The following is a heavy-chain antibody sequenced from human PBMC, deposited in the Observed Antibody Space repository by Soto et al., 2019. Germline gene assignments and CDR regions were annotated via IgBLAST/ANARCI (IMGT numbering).Heavy chain of an antibody. CDR1: GVSFSDYS. CDR2: IKSKADGSTK. CDR3: ATPRPGSHGYSF. V-gene: IGHV3-15*01. Sequence: GGSLRLSWVVSGVSFSDYSVNWVRQAPGKGLEWVGRIKSKADGSTKEYGTPVKDRFIISRDDSKNTVDLQMHALRTEDTAFYYCATPRPGSHGYSFWGHGALVTVSS. D-gene: IGHD3-16*01. J-gene: IGHJ4*01.